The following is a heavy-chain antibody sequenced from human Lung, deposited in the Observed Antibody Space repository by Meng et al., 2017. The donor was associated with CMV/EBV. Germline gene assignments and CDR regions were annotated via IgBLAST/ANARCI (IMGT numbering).Heavy chain of an antibody. CDR3: AREGYSYGFGGLFDY. V-gene: IGHV3-30*04. Sequence: GGSLGLXCAASGFTFSSYAMHWVRQAPGKGLEWVAVISYDGSNKYYADSVKGRFTISRDNSKNTLYLQMNSLRAEDTAVYYCAREGYSYGFGGLFDYWGQGXLVTVS. J-gene: IGHJ4*02. CDR1: GFTFSSYA. D-gene: IGHD5-18*01. CDR2: ISYDGSNK.